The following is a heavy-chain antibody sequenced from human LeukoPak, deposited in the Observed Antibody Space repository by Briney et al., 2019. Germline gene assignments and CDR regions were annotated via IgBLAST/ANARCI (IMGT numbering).Heavy chain of an antibody. CDR2: ISGSNGNT. J-gene: IGHJ4*02. Sequence: ASVKVSCKASGYTFTSYGISWVRQAPGQGLEWMGWISGSNGNTNYAQKLQGRVTMTTDTSTSTAYMELRSLRSDDTAVYYCARDRTYYDFWSGIVGYYFDYWGQGTLVTVSS. CDR3: ARDRTYYDFWSGIVGYYFDY. D-gene: IGHD3-3*01. V-gene: IGHV1-18*01. CDR1: GYTFTSYG.